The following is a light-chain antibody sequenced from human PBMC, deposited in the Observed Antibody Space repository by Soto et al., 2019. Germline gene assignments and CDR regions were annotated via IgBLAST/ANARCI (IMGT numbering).Light chain of an antibody. V-gene: IGKV3-20*01. CDR1: QSVTSNY. CDR3: QQYDSSPAT. CDR2: GAS. J-gene: IGKJ4*01. Sequence: EIVLTQSPGTLSVAPEERATLSCRASQSVTSNYLAWYQQRPGQAPRLLIYGASSRATGVPDRFSGSGFGTDFTLTISRLEPEDFAVYYCQQYDSSPATFGGGTKVDIK.